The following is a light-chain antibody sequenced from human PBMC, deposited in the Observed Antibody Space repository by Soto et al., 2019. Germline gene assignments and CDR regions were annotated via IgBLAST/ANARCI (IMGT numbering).Light chain of an antibody. V-gene: IGKV3-20*01. CDR3: QQYGSSPWT. CDR2: AAS. CDR1: QSVSSRD. Sequence: EIELTQSPATLSSSPGDRATLFCRASQSVSSRDLAWYQQKPGAPPRLLNSAASARATGIPERFSGSGSGTDFTLTISRLEPEDFAVYSCQQYGSSPWTFGQGTKVEIK. J-gene: IGKJ1*01.